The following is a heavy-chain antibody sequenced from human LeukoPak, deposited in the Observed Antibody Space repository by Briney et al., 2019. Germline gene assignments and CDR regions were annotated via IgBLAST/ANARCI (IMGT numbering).Heavy chain of an antibody. J-gene: IGHJ3*02. V-gene: IGHV3-66*04. D-gene: IGHD3-10*01. CDR2: IYSGGST. CDR1: GFTVSSNY. CDR3: ARQECGWFGEPGQCGAFDI. Sequence: GGSLRLSCAASGFTVSSNYMSWVRQAPGKGLEWVSVIYSGGSTYYADSVKGRFTISRDNSKNTLYLQMNSLRAEDTAVYYCARQECGWFGEPGQCGAFDIWGQGTMVTVSS.